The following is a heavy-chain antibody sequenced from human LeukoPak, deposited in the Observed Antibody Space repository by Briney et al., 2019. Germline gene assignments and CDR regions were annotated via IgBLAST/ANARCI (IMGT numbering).Heavy chain of an antibody. D-gene: IGHD1-7*01. J-gene: IGHJ4*02. V-gene: IGHV6-1*01. Sequence: SETLSLTCAISGDSVSSNSSAWNWIRQSPSRGLEWLGSTYYRSKWYNDYAVSVKGRITINPDTSKNQFSLQLNSVTPEDTAVYYCAREALIKYNWNYPLPGWGQGTLVTVSS. CDR2: TYYRSKWYN. CDR1: GDSVSSNSSA. CDR3: AREALIKYNWNYPLPG.